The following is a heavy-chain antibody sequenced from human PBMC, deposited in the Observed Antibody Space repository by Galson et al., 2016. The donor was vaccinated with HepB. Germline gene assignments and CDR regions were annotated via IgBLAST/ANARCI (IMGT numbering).Heavy chain of an antibody. J-gene: IGHJ4*02. CDR1: GFTFSSYS. D-gene: IGHD3-10*01. CDR3: ARSSGFGEDFDY. Sequence: SLRLSCAASGFTFSSYSMNWVRQAPGKGLEWVSYISSSSNTIYYADSVKGRFTISRDNAKNSLYLQMNSLRDEDTAVYYCARSSGFGEDFDYWGQGTLVTVSS. CDR2: ISSSSNTI. V-gene: IGHV3-48*02.